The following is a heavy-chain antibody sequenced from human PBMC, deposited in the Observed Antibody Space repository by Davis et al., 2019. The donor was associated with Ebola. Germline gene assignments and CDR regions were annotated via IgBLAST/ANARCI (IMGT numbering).Heavy chain of an antibody. CDR1: GYSFTNYW. Sequence: GESLKISCEGSGYSFTNYWIGWVRQTPAKGLEWMGIIYPGDSDTRYSPSFQGQVTISADKSISTAYLQWSSLKASDTALYYCARPSTSGQGNAFNIWGQGTMVRVSS. CDR2: IYPGDSDT. J-gene: IGHJ3*02. V-gene: IGHV5-51*01. CDR3: ARPSTSGQGNAFNI. D-gene: IGHD2-8*01.